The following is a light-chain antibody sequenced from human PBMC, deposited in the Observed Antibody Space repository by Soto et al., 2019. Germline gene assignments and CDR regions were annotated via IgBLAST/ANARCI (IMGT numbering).Light chain of an antibody. Sequence: EIVFTQSPATLSLSPGPRSTLSCRAIQSVSSYLALYQQKPGQAPRLLIYDASNRATGIPARFSGSGSGTDFTLTISSLETQDFAVYYCQQRSNWPPITFGQGTRLEIK. CDR1: QSVSSY. CDR2: DAS. V-gene: IGKV3-11*01. CDR3: QQRSNWPPIT. J-gene: IGKJ5*01.